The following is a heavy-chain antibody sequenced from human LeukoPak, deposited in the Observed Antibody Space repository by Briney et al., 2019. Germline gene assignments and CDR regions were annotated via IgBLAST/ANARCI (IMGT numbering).Heavy chain of an antibody. CDR2: IYYSGST. CDR3: ARLGYDSSGWNAFDI. Sequence: SETLSLTCTVSGGSISSYYWSWIRQPPGKGLEWIGYIYYSGSTNYNPSLKSRATISVDTSKNQFSLKLSSVTAADTAVYYCARLGYDSSGWNAFDIWGQGTMVTVSS. CDR1: GGSISSYY. J-gene: IGHJ3*02. V-gene: IGHV4-59*08. D-gene: IGHD3-22*01.